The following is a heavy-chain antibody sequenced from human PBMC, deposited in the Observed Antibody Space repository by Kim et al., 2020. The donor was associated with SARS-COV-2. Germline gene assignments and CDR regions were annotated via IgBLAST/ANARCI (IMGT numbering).Heavy chain of an antibody. J-gene: IGHJ6*02. V-gene: IGHV7-4-1*02. CDR1: GYTFTSYA. CDR3: ARDPGYGDYEYYYYGMGV. Sequence: ASVKVSCKASGYTFTSYAMNWVRQAPGQGLEWMGSINTNTGNPTYAQGFTGRFVFSLNTSVSTAYLQISSLKAEDTAVYYCARDPGYGDYEYYYYGMGVWGQGTTVTVSS. CDR2: INTNTGNP. D-gene: IGHD4-17*01.